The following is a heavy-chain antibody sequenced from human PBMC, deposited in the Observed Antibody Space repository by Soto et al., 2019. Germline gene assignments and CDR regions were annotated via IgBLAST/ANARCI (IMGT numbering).Heavy chain of an antibody. Sequence: GGALRLSCEVSGFTFSAYGMHWVRQAPGKGLEWVAAISHDGTNKNYGDSVKGRFTISRDNSKKTLYLQMNSLRPEDTALYYCAKERSSGWSFDYWGQGTLVTVSS. V-gene: IGHV3-30*18. J-gene: IGHJ4*02. D-gene: IGHD6-19*01. CDR2: ISHDGTNK. CDR1: GFTFSAYG. CDR3: AKERSSGWSFDY.